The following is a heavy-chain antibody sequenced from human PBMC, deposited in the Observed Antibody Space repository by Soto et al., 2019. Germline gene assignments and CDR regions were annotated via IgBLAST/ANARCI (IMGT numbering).Heavy chain of an antibody. V-gene: IGHV1-8*02. J-gene: IGHJ6*02. Sequence: ASVKVYCKASGYTFTSYYMHWVRQAPGQGLEWLGWMDPNSGSTGYAQNFQGRITMTRNISRNTAHMELSSLQSEDTAVYYCARERKFDFWRKGLDVWGQGTTVTVSS. D-gene: IGHD3-3*01. CDR1: GYTFTSYY. CDR2: MDPNSGST. CDR3: ARERKFDFWRKGLDV.